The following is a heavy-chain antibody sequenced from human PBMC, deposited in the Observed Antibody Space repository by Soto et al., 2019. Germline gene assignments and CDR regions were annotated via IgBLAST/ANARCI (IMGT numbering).Heavy chain of an antibody. D-gene: IGHD1-7*01. CDR1: GGSFSGYY. CDR2: INHSGST. V-gene: IGHV4-34*01. CDR3: ARGRWNYVH. Sequence: PSETLSLTCAVYGGSFSGYYWSWIRQPPGKGLEWIGEINHSGSTNYNPSLKSRVTISVDTSKNQFSLKLSSVTAADTAVYYRARGRWNYVHWGQGTLVTVSS. J-gene: IGHJ4*02.